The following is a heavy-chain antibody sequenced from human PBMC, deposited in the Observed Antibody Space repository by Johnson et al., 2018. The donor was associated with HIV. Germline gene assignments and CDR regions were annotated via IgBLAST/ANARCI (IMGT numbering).Heavy chain of an antibody. CDR2: ISSSGSTI. CDR1: GFTFSDYY. Sequence: QVQLVESGGGLVKPGGSLRLSCVASGFTFSDYYMSWIRQAPGKGLEWVSNISSSGSTIYYADSVKGRFTISRDNSKNTLYLQMNSLRAEDTAVYYCARPHIVVVTAGYAFDIWGQGTMVIVSS. CDR3: ARPHIVVVTAGYAFDI. J-gene: IGHJ3*02. V-gene: IGHV3-11*04. D-gene: IGHD2-21*02.